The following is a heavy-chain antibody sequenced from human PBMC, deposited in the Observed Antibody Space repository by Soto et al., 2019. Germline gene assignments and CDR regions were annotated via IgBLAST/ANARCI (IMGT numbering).Heavy chain of an antibody. J-gene: IGHJ4*02. D-gene: IGHD2-21*01. CDR1: GFSFINAW. Sequence: EVQLVQSGGGLVKPGESLRLSCAASGFSFINAWMSWVRQAPGKGLEWVGRIKSKDDGGPAENGTPVKGRFTILRDDSRNPLHLQLNSLKTEDTAVYYCTTGSVFGIVPGSEDYWGQGTLVTVSS. CDR2: IKSKDDGGPA. CDR3: TTGSVFGIVPGSEDY. V-gene: IGHV3-15*01.